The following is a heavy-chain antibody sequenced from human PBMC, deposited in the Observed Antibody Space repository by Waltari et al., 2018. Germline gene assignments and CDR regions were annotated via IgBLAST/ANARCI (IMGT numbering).Heavy chain of an antibody. CDR2: IYSGGST. J-gene: IGHJ4*02. D-gene: IGHD7-27*01. CDR3: AKDQGQLGKFDY. CDR1: GFTFSSYA. V-gene: IGHV3-23*03. Sequence: EVQLLESGGGLVQPGGSLSLSCAASGFTFSSYAMSWVRQAPGKGLEWVSVIYSGGSTYYADSVKGRFTISRDNSKNTLYLQMNSLRAEDTAVYYCAKDQGQLGKFDYWGQGTLVTVSS.